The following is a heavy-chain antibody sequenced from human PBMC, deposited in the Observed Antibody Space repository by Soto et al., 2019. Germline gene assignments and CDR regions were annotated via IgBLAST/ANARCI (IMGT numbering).Heavy chain of an antibody. CDR1: GCAISSYF. D-gene: IGHD3-3*01. V-gene: IGHV4-59*01. CDR3: ARGVFWSGSQIYYLDY. J-gene: IGHJ4*02. Sequence: SETLSLTCPVSGCAISSYFYIWVRQPPGKGLEWIGSVYYTGTTNFNPSLKSRVTMSVDTSKNQFSLKLSSVTAADTAVYYCARGVFWSGSQIYYLDYWGQGSLVTVSS. CDR2: VYYTGTT.